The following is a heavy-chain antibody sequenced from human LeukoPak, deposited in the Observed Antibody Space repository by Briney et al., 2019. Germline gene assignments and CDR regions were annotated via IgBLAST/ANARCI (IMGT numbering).Heavy chain of an antibody. J-gene: IGHJ4*02. CDR1: GFTFSSYW. D-gene: IGHD2-15*01. CDR2: IKQDGSEK. Sequence: GGSLRLSCAASGFTFSSYWMSWVRQAPGKGLEWVANIKQDGSEKYYVDSVKGRFTISRDNAKNSLYLQMNSLRAEDTAVYYCARDCSRGSCRYFDYWGQGTLVTVSS. V-gene: IGHV3-7*03. CDR3: ARDCSRGSCRYFDY.